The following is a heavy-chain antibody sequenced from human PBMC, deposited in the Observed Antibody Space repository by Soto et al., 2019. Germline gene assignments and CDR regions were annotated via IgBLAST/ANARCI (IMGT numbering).Heavy chain of an antibody. CDR3: ARHQARYSGYEADIDY. V-gene: IGHV5-51*01. J-gene: IGHJ4*02. CDR2: IYPGDSDT. CDR1: GYSFTSYW. D-gene: IGHD5-12*01. Sequence: RGSLKISCKGSGYSFTSYWIGWVRQMPGKGLEWMGIIYPGDSDTRYSPSFQGQVTISADKSISTAYLQWSSLKASDTAMYYCARHQARYSGYEADIDYWGQGTLVTVSS.